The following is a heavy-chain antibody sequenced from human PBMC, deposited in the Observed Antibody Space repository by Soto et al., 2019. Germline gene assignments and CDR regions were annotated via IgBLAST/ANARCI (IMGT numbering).Heavy chain of an antibody. J-gene: IGHJ4*02. CDR2: ISSSSSTI. D-gene: IGHD5-18*01. CDR1: GFTFSSYS. Sequence: GGSLRLSCAASGFTFSSYSMNWVRQAPGKGLEWVSYISSSSSTIYYADSVKGRFTISRDNAKNSLYLQMNSLRAEDTAVYYCARDDSSDVIYWGQGTLVTVSS. CDR3: ARDDSSDVIY. V-gene: IGHV3-48*01.